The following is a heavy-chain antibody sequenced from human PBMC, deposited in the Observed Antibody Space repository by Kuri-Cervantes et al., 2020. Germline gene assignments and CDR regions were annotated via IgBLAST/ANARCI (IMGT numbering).Heavy chain of an antibody. Sequence: ASVKVSCRASGYTFSNYGITWMRQAPGQGLEWMGWISTYSPDTIYARKFQGRATITKDTSTSTVYMELRSLRSDDTAVYYCARFFVQWLPMGGWFDPWGQGTLVTVSS. CDR2: ISTYSPDT. D-gene: IGHD6-19*01. CDR3: ARFFVQWLPMGGWFDP. V-gene: IGHV1-18*01. CDR1: GYTFSNYG. J-gene: IGHJ5*02.